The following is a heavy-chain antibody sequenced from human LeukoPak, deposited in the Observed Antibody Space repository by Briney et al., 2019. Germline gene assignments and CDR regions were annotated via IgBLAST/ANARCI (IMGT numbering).Heavy chain of an antibody. D-gene: IGHD3-10*01. J-gene: IGHJ5*02. CDR1: AYTFTRYS. CDR2: INTNTGNP. V-gene: IGHV7-4-1*02. Sequence: ASVKVSCKASAYTFTRYSVNWFRQAPGQGLEWMGWINTNTGNPTYVQGFTGRFVFSLDSSVITTYLQISNLKAEDTAVYYCARGLRDGSGTLRFGPWGQGTRVTVSS. CDR3: ARGLRDGSGTLRFGP.